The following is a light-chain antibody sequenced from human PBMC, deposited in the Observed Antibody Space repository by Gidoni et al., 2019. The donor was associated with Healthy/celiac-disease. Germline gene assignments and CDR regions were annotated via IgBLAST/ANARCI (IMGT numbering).Light chain of an antibody. J-gene: IGKJ2*01. V-gene: IGKV3-15*01. Sequence: EIVIPQSPATLSVSPGERATLACRASQSVSSNLAWYQQKPGQAPRLLISGASTRATGIPARFSGSGSGTEFTLTISSLQSEDFAVYYCQQYNNWPPQYTFGQGTKLEIK. CDR3: QQYNNWPPQYT. CDR2: GAS. CDR1: QSVSSN.